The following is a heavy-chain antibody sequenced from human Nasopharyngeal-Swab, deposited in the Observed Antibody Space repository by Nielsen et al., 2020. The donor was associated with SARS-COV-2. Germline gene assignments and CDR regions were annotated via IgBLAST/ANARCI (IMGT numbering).Heavy chain of an antibody. J-gene: IGHJ4*02. CDR1: GLGFSNYE. Sequence: GESLKISCAASGLGFSNYEMNWVRQAPGKGPEWVSVVYSGGGTDYADSVKGRFTVTRDNSKNTVYLQMRRLRDEDTAIYYCARDHPPIEVAGTNYFDYWGQGTLVTVSS. CDR3: ARDHPPIEVAGTNYFDY. CDR2: VYSGGGT. D-gene: IGHD6-19*01. V-gene: IGHV3-66*01.